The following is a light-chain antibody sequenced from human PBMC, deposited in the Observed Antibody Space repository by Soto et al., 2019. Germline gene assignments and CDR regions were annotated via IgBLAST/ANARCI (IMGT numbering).Light chain of an antibody. CDR3: SSYTHRNTVV. Sequence: QSVLTQPASVSGSPGQSITIFCTGTSSDVGGSNYVSWYQQRPGKPPKLMIYDVTNRPSGVSNRFSGSKSGSTASLTISGLQAEDEGDYYCSSYTHRNTVVFGGGTKLTVL. V-gene: IGLV2-14*03. CDR2: DVT. CDR1: SSDVGGSNY. J-gene: IGLJ3*02.